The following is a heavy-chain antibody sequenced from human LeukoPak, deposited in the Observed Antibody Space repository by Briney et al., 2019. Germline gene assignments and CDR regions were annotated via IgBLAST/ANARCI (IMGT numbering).Heavy chain of an antibody. CDR2: IYASGST. CDR3: ARQPPQYYGMDV. V-gene: IGHV4-4*07. Sequence: SETLSLTCTVSGGSFSNYYWSWIRQPAGKGLEWIGRIYASGSTNYNPSVKSRVTMSVDTSNNQYSLKLTAVTAADTAVYYCARQPPQYYGMDVWGQGTTVTVSS. J-gene: IGHJ6*02. CDR1: GGSFSNYY. D-gene: IGHD1-14*01.